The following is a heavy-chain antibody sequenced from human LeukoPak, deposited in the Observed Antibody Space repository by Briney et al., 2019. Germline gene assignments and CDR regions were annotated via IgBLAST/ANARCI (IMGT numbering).Heavy chain of an antibody. D-gene: IGHD6-13*01. CDR3: AKIAAAGTDY. V-gene: IGHV3-30*18. CDR2: ISYDGSNK. CDR1: GFTFSSYG. J-gene: IGHJ4*02. Sequence: GGSLRLSCAASGFTFSSYGMHWVRQAPGKGLEWVAVISYDGSNKYYADSVKGRFTISRDNSKNTLYLQMNSLRAEDTAVYYCAKIAAAGTDYWGQGTLVTVSS.